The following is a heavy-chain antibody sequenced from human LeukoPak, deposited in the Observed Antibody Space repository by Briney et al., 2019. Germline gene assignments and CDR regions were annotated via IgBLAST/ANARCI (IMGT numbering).Heavy chain of an antibody. V-gene: IGHV4-34*01. J-gene: IGHJ4*02. D-gene: IGHD4-23*01. CDR2: INHSGST. CDR1: GGSFSGYY. Sequence: SETLSLTCAVYGGSFSGYYWSWIRQPPGKGLEWIGEINHSGSTNYNPSLKSRVTISVDTSKNQFSLKLSSVTAADTAVYYCARLGVVTEDYWGQGTLVTVSS. CDR3: ARLGVVTEDY.